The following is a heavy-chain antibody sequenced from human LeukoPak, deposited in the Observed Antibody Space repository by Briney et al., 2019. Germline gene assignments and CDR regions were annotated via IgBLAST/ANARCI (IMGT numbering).Heavy chain of an antibody. CDR2: IWYDGSNK. Sequence: GGSLRLSCAASGFTFSSYGMHWVRQAPGKGLEWVAVIWYDGSNKYYADSVKGRFTISRDNSKNTLYLQMNSLRAEDTAVYYCARDRSIEMATILDYWGQGTLVTASS. D-gene: IGHD5-24*01. CDR1: GFTFSSYG. V-gene: IGHV3-33*01. CDR3: ARDRSIEMATILDY. J-gene: IGHJ4*02.